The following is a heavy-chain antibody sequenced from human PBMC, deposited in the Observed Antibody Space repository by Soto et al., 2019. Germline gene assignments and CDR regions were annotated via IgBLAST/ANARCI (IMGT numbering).Heavy chain of an antibody. V-gene: IGHV4-31*03. D-gene: IGHD1-1*01. CDR3: SSGNSPHNKFYSHYGLDV. Sequence: TLPLTCPLSGGSICSAGYYWIWSRQHPGKGLEWIGYIYYSGSPYYTPSLPSRVTISVDTSKNQFSLKLSSVTAEDTAVYYCSSGNSPHNKFYSHYGLDVWGQATTVTAYS. J-gene: IGHJ6*02. CDR1: GGSICSAGYY. CDR2: IYYSGSP.